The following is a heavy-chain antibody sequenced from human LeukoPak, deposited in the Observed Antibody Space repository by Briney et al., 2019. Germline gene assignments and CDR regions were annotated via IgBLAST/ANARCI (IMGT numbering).Heavy chain of an antibody. Sequence: SETLSLTCAVYGGSLTGYYWSWIRQPPGKGLEWIGEINHSGSTNYNPSLKSRVTISVDTSRNQFSLKLSSVTAADTAVYYCARGHYYYGSGKGENYWGQGTLVTVSS. V-gene: IGHV4-34*01. J-gene: IGHJ4*02. CDR2: INHSGST. D-gene: IGHD3-10*01. CDR3: ARGHYYYGSGKGENY. CDR1: GGSLTGYY.